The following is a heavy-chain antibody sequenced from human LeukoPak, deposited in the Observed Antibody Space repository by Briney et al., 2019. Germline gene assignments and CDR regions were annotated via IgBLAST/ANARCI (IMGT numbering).Heavy chain of an antibody. CDR1: GFTFSDAW. CDR3: ASLFSSGWRYFYYMDV. Sequence: GGSLRLSCSTSGFTFSDAWMGWVRQAPGKGLEWVGRTKSKTDGGAIDYAAPVKGRFTISRDDSRNTLYLQMNSLKVEDTAVYFCASLFSSGWRYFYYMDVWGKGTTVTVSS. D-gene: IGHD6-19*01. CDR2: TKSKTDGGAI. J-gene: IGHJ6*03. V-gene: IGHV3-15*01.